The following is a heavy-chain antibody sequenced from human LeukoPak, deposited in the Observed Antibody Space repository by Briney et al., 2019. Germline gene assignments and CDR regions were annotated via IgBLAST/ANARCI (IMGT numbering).Heavy chain of an antibody. CDR2: ISYDGSNK. J-gene: IGHJ4*02. Sequence: PGGSLRLSCAASGFTFSSYAMHWVRRAPGKGLEWVAVISYDGSNKYYADSVKGRFIISRDNSKNTLYLQMNSLRAEDTAVYYCARDYSNYVAGPDYWGQGTLVTVSS. D-gene: IGHD4-11*01. V-gene: IGHV3-30-3*01. CDR3: ARDYSNYVAGPDY. CDR1: GFTFSSYA.